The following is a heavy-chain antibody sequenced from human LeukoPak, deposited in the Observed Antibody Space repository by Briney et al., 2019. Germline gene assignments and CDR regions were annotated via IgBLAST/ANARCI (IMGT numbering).Heavy chain of an antibody. D-gene: IGHD6-19*01. Sequence: PSETLSHTCTVSGGSITIYYWSCIRQPAGRGRECSGRIYTNGGTNYNPPLSSRVTLSVDTSNNQLSLKLTSVTAADTALYYCARELAVAGTVTHRFDPWGQGTLVTVSS. V-gene: IGHV4-4*07. CDR2: IYTNGGT. CDR1: GGSITIYY. CDR3: ARELAVAGTVTHRFDP. J-gene: IGHJ5*02.